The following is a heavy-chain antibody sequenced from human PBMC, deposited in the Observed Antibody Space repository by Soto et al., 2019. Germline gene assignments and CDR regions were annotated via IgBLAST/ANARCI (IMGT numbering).Heavy chain of an antibody. J-gene: IGHJ6*02. Sequence: ASVKVSCKASGYTFTSYCMHWVRQAPGQGLEWMGIINPRGGSTSYAQKFQGRVTMTRDTSTSTVYMELSSLRSEDTAVYYCARDREDIVVVPAAIEYYYYYYGMDVWGQGTTVTVSS. CDR3: ARDREDIVVVPAAIEYYYYYYGMDV. V-gene: IGHV1-46*01. CDR2: INPRGGST. CDR1: GYTFTSYC. D-gene: IGHD2-2*02.